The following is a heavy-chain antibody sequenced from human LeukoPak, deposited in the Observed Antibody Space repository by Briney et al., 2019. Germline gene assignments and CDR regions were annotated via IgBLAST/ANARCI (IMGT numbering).Heavy chain of an antibody. J-gene: IGHJ4*02. V-gene: IGHV4-39*07. CDR3: ARDRYYYDSSGSNIFDY. CDR1: GGSISSSSYY. Sequence: SETLSLTCTVSGGSISSSSYYWGWIRQPPGKGLEWIGSIYYSGSTYYNPSLKSRVTISVDTSKNQFSLKLSSVTAADTAVYYCARDRYYYDSSGSNIFDYWGQGTLVTVPS. CDR2: IYYSGST. D-gene: IGHD3-22*01.